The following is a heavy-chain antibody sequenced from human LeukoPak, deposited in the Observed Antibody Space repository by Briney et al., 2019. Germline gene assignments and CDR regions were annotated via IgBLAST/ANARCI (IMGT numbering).Heavy chain of an antibody. CDR2: INTNTGSQ. D-gene: IGHD3-16*02. CDR3: ARDKIMITFGGVIANWFDP. V-gene: IGHV7-4-1*02. J-gene: IGHJ5*02. Sequence: ASVKVSCKASGYTFTSYAMNWVRQAPGQGLEWMGWINTNTGSQTYAQGFTGRFVFSLDTSVSTAYLQISSLKAEDTAVYYCARDKIMITFGGVIANWFDPWGQGTLVTVSS. CDR1: GYTFTSYA.